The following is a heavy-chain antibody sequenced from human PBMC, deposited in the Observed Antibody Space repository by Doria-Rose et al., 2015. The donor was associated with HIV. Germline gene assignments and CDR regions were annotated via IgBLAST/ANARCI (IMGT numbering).Heavy chain of an antibody. CDR2: IISDDER. V-gene: IGHV2-26*01. Sequence: QITLKESGPVLAKPTETLTLTCTVSGVSLSSTGMGVSWIRQHPGKALEWLAHIISDDERAYKTSLMSRLTISRGTSKSQVFLTMTDMDPVDTATYYCARIKSSRWYHKYYFDFWGQGTLVIVSA. CDR3: ARIKSSRWYHKYYFDF. CDR1: GVSLSSTGMG. D-gene: IGHD6-13*01. J-gene: IGHJ4*02.